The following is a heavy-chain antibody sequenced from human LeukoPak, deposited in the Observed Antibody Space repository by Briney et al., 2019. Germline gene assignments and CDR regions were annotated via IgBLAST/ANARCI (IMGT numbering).Heavy chain of an antibody. Sequence: SETLSLTCAVFGGSISSGGYSWSWIRQPPGKGLEWIGYIYHTGNTYQNPSLTSRVTMAVDKSKNQFSLKMTSVTAADTAVYYCARGRLMVFAIDFFDSWGQGTLVTVSS. J-gene: IGHJ5*01. CDR3: ARGRLMVFAIDFFDS. V-gene: IGHV4-30-2*01. CDR2: IYHTGNT. CDR1: GGSISSGGYS. D-gene: IGHD2-8*01.